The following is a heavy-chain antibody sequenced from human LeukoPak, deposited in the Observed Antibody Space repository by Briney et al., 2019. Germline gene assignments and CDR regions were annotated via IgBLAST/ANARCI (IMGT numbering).Heavy chain of an antibody. CDR3: ARVNAYKQLEVYFDY. J-gene: IGHJ4*02. Sequence: SETLSLTCTVSGGSISSHYWSWIRQPPGKGLEWIGYIYYSGSTNYNPSLKSRVTISVDTSKNQFSLKLSSVTAADTAVYYCARVNAYKQLEVYFDYWGQGTLVTVSS. D-gene: IGHD6-6*01. CDR1: GGSISSHY. CDR2: IYYSGST. V-gene: IGHV4-59*11.